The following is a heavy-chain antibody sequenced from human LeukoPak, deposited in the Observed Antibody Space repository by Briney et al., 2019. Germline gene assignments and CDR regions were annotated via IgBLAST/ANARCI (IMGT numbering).Heavy chain of an antibody. Sequence: ASVKVSCKASGYTFTSYDINWVLQATGQGLEWMGWMNPNSGNTGYAQKFQGRVTMTGNTSISTAYMELSSLRSEDTAVYYCARGLRFLEWTPDAFDIWGQGTMVTVSS. V-gene: IGHV1-8*01. D-gene: IGHD3-3*01. CDR1: GYTFTSYD. CDR3: ARGLRFLEWTPDAFDI. J-gene: IGHJ3*02. CDR2: MNPNSGNT.